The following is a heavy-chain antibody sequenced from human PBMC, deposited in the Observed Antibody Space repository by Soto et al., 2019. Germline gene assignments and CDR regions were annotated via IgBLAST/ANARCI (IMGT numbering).Heavy chain of an antibody. J-gene: IGHJ6*03. Sequence: QVQLVQSGAEVKKPGASVKVSCKASGYTFTSYDINWVRQATGQGLEWMGWMNPNSGNTGYAQKFQGRVTMTRNTSISTAYMDLSSLRSEDTAVYYCARVVSFYYYMDVWGKGTTVTVSS. CDR1: GYTFTSYD. D-gene: IGHD1-20*01. V-gene: IGHV1-8*01. CDR3: ARVVSFYYYMDV. CDR2: MNPNSGNT.